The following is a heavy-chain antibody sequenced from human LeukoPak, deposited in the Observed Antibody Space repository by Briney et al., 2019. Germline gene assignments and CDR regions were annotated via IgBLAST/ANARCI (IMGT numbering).Heavy chain of an antibody. CDR3: ARWGNDYSQFDS. CDR2: VSGSGDNT. CDR1: GFTFNNYA. D-gene: IGHD4-11*01. J-gene: IGHJ4*02. Sequence: GGSLRLSCAASGFTFNNYAMAWVRQAPGKGLEWVSVVSGSGDNTNYADSVKGRFTISRDNSKNTLFLQMNSLRTEDTAVYFCARWGNDYSQFDSWGQGTLVTVSS. V-gene: IGHV3-23*01.